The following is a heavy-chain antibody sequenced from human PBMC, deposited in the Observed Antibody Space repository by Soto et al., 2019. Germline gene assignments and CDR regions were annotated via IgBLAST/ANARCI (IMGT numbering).Heavy chain of an antibody. Sequence: GGSLRLSCAASGFTFSSYGMHWVRQAPGKGLEWLAVISYDGSNKYYADSVKGRFTISRDNSKNTLYLQMNSLRAEDTAVYYCAKDDSGQVDYWGQGTLVTVSS. V-gene: IGHV3-30*18. D-gene: IGHD4-17*01. CDR1: GFTFSSYG. CDR2: ISYDGSNK. CDR3: AKDDSGQVDY. J-gene: IGHJ4*02.